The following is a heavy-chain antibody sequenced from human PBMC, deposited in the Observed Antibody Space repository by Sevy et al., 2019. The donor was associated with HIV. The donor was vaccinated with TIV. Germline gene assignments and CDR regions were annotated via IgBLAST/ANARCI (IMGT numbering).Heavy chain of an antibody. CDR2: IYPGDSDT. D-gene: IGHD2-15*01. Sequence: GESLKISCKGSGYSFTTYWIGWVRQMPGKGLEWMGIIYPGDSDTTYSPSFQGQVTISADKSISTAYLQWSSLKASDTAMYYCARHRRGVGSGGYYFDYWGQGTLVTVSS. CDR3: ARHRRGVGSGGYYFDY. V-gene: IGHV5-51*01. J-gene: IGHJ4*02. CDR1: GYSFTTYW.